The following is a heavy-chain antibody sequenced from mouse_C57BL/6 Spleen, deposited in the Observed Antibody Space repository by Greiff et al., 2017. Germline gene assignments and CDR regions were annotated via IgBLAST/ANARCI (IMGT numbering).Heavy chain of an antibody. Sequence: VQLQQSGAELVKPGASVKISCKASGYAFSSYWMNWVKQRPGKGLEWIGQIYPGDGDTNYNGKFKGKATLTADKSSSTAYMQLSSLTSEDSAVYFCARCDYPYYFDYWGQGTTLTVSS. D-gene: IGHD2-4*01. V-gene: IGHV1-80*01. J-gene: IGHJ2*01. CDR3: ARCDYPYYFDY. CDR1: GYAFSSYW. CDR2: IYPGDGDT.